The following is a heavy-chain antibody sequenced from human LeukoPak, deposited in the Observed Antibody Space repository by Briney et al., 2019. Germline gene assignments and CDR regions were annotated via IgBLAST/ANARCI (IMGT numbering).Heavy chain of an antibody. CDR1: GGSISSGGYY. J-gene: IGHJ4*02. D-gene: IGHD3-22*01. CDR3: ARAIGSYYDSSGYLDY. V-gene: IGHV4-31*03. Sequence: SQTLSLTCTVSGGSISSGGYYWSWIRQHPGKGLEWIGYLYYSGSTYYNPSLKSRVTISVDTSKNQFSLKLSSVTAADTAVYYCARAIGSYYDSSGYLDYWGQGTLVTVSS. CDR2: LYYSGST.